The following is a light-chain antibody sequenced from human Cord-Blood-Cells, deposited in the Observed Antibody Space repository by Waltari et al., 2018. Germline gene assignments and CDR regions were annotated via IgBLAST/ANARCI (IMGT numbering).Light chain of an antibody. CDR2: VAS. CDR3: QQYNNWPPWT. V-gene: IGKV3-15*01. J-gene: IGKJ1*01. CDR1: QSVSSN. Sequence: EIVMTQSPATLSVSPGERATLYCRASQSVSSNLALYQQKPGQATRLLIHVASTRATGIPARFSGKGSGTEFTFTISSLQSEDFAVYYCQQYNNWPPWTFGQRTKVEIK.